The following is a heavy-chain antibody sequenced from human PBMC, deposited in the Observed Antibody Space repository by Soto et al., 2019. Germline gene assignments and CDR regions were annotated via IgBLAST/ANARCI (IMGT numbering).Heavy chain of an antibody. CDR3: VRDGVGGTPFWGYFDY. CDR2: IRNDGSNE. J-gene: IGHJ4*02. V-gene: IGHV3-33*01. CDR1: GFPFYGFG. D-gene: IGHD1-26*01. Sequence: QGQLVESGGGVVQPGRSLRLSCAASGFPFYGFGMHWVRQAPGKGLEWVAIIRNDGSNEDYADSVKGRFTISRDNSKDTLYLQMDRLRAEDTAVYYCVRDGVGGTPFWGYFDYWGQGTLVTVSS.